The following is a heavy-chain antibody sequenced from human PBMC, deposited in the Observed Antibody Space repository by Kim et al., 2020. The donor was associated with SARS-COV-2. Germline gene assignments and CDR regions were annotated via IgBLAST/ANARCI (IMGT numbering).Heavy chain of an antibody. V-gene: IGHV3-11*01. CDR3: ARVRGYSGYVPYYFDY. Sequence: SGKGRFTISRDNAKNSLYLQMNSLRAEDTAVYYCARVRGYSGYVPYYFDYWGQGTLVTVSS. D-gene: IGHD5-12*01. J-gene: IGHJ4*02.